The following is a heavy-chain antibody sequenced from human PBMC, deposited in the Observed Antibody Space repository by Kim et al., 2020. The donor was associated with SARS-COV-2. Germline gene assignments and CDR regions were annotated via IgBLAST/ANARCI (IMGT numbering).Heavy chain of an antibody. V-gene: IGHV3-9*01. Sequence: GGSLRLSCAASGFTFGDYAMHWVRQAPGKGLEWISGISWSSGTIVYAASVKGRFTISRDNAKKSLYLQMNSLRAEDTALYHCAKELRSGYSYGSRAFDIWGQGTMVTVSS. CDR2: ISWSSGTI. CDR3: AKELRSGYSYGSRAFDI. D-gene: IGHD5-18*01. J-gene: IGHJ3*02. CDR1: GFTFGDYA.